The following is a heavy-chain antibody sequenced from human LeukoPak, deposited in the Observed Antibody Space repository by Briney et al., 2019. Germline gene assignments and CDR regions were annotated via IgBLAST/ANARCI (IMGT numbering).Heavy chain of an antibody. CDR1: GFTFNNAW. J-gene: IGHJ4*02. V-gene: IGHV3-15*01. CDR2: IKSKTDGGTT. CDR3: FDSSGVDGRNGLL. Sequence: GGSLRLSCAASGFTFNNAWLSWGRHSPGKGLKAHGRIKSKTDGGTTDYADHVKVRFTISRDDSKKTLYMQMNSLKTEDTDVYYCFDSSGVDGRNGLLWGQGTLVTVSS. D-gene: IGHD6-19*01.